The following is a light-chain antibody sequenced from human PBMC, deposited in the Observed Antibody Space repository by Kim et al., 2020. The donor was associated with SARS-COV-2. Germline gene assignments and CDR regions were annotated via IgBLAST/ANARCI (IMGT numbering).Light chain of an antibody. CDR1: QSVGSSY. V-gene: IGKV3-20*01. CDR3: QQYGSSFRT. J-gene: IGKJ2*01. Sequence: EIVLTQSPGTLSLSPGERATLSCRASQSVGSSYLAWYQQKPGQAPRLLIYGASSRATGIPDRFSGSGSGTDFTLTISRLEPEDFAVYYCQQYGSSFRTFGQGTKLEIK. CDR2: GAS.